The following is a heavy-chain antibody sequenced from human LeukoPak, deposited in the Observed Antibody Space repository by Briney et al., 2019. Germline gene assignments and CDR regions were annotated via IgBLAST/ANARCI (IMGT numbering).Heavy chain of an antibody. CDR3: ARGRPFDY. Sequence: GGSLRLSCAASGFTFSSYAMSWVRQAPGKGLEWVSAISCSGGSTYYADSVKGRFTISRDDSQNTLYLQMDSLRAEDTAIYYCARGRPFDYWGQGTLVTVSS. J-gene: IGHJ4*02. CDR2: ISCSGGST. CDR1: GFTFSSYA. V-gene: IGHV3-23*01.